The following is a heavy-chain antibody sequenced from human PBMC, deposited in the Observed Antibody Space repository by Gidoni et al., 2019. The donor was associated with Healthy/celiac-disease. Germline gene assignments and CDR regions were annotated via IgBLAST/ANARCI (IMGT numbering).Heavy chain of an antibody. CDR1: GFTFSSQG. V-gene: IGHV3-33*01. CDR3: ARDLYTGYCSGGSCYGDYYYGMDV. J-gene: IGHJ6*02. D-gene: IGHD2-15*01. CDR2: IWYDGSNK. Sequence: QVQLVESGGGVVQPGRSLRLSCAASGFTFSSQGMHGVGQAPGKGVEWVAVIWYDGSNKYYADSVKGRFTISRDNSKNTLYLQMNSLRAEDTAVYYCARDLYTGYCSGGSCYGDYYYGMDVWGQGTTVTVSS.